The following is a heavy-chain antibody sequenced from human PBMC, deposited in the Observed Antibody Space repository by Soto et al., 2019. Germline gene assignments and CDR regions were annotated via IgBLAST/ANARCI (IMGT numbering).Heavy chain of an antibody. V-gene: IGHV3-30-3*01. J-gene: IGHJ3*01. CDR3: ARDGEDVLRNIPGDAFDL. CDR1: GFTFSSHA. D-gene: IGHD3-3*01. Sequence: QVQLVESGGYVVQPGKSLRLSCAASGFTFSSHAMHWVRQAPGKGLEWVAVISYDGSKIYYADSVKGRFTISRDNSKNTLYLQMNSLRAEDTAVYFCARDGEDVLRNIPGDAFDLGGQGTMVTVSS. CDR2: ISYDGSKI.